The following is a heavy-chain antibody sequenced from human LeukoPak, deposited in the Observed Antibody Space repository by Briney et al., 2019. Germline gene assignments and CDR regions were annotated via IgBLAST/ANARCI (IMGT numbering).Heavy chain of an antibody. J-gene: IGHJ4*02. D-gene: IGHD1-26*01. Sequence: PSETLSLTCTVSGGSISSGDNYWSWIRQPPGKGLEWIGYIYYSGSTYYNPSLESRVTVSVDTSKNQFSLKLRSVTAADTAVYYCARDSSGASYVVWGQGTLVTVSS. CDR2: IYYSGST. V-gene: IGHV4-30-4*01. CDR3: ARDSSGASYVV. CDR1: GGSISSGDNY.